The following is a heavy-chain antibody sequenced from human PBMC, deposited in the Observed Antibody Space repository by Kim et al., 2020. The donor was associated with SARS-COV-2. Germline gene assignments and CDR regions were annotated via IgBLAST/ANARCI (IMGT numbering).Heavy chain of an antibody. J-gene: IGHJ4*02. CDR3: ARDYSSSSKTAFDY. D-gene: IGHD6-6*01. V-gene: IGHV1-46*01. Sequence: AQKFQGRVSVTRDTSTGTVYMELSSLRSEDTAVYYCARDYSSSSKTAFDYWGQGTLVTVSS.